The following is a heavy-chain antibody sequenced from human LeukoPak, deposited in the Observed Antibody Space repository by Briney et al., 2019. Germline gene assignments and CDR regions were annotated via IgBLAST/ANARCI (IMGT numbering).Heavy chain of an antibody. CDR2: ISAYNGNT. CDR3: ARDHGDGYHTYYFDY. J-gene: IGHJ4*02. CDR1: GYTFTSYG. D-gene: IGHD5-24*01. Sequence: GASVKVSCKASGYTFTSYGISWVRQAPGQGLEWMGWISAYNGNTNYAQKFQGRVTMTRDTSISTAYMELSRLRSDDTAVYYCARDHGDGYHTYYFDYWGQGTLVTVSS. V-gene: IGHV1-18*01.